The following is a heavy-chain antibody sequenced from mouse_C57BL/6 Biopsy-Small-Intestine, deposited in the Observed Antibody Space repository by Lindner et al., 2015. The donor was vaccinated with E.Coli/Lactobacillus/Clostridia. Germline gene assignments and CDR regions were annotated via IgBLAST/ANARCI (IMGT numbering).Heavy chain of an antibody. Sequence: QLQESGPELVKPGASVKISCKASGYAFSSSWMNWVKQRPGKGLEWIGRIYPGDGDTNYNGKFKGKATLTADKSSSTAYMQLSSLTSEDSAVYFCARYPYYGSSLFDYWGQGTTLTVSS. J-gene: IGHJ2*01. V-gene: IGHV1-82*01. D-gene: IGHD1-1*01. CDR2: IYPGDGDT. CDR1: GYAFSSSW. CDR3: ARYPYYGSSLFDY.